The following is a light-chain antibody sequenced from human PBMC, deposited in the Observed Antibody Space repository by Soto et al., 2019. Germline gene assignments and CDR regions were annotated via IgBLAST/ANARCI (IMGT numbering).Light chain of an antibody. J-gene: IGKJ2*01. CDR2: AAS. Sequence: DILLTQSPSSLSASVGDTVTITCRASQSISINLNWYQHRPGEAPKVLIYAASTLATGAPSRFSGSGVGTDFTLTISSLQLEGFATYYCQQTYTTRVYTFGQGTKLEFK. CDR3: QQTYTTRVYT. CDR1: QSISIN. V-gene: IGKV1-39*01.